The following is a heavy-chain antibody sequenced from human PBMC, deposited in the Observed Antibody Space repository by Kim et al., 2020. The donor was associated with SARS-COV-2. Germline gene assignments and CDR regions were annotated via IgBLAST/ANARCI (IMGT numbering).Heavy chain of an antibody. CDR1: GGSISSSSYY. J-gene: IGHJ4*02. CDR2: IYYSGST. CDR3: ARVGAIRSFDY. V-gene: IGHV4-39*01. D-gene: IGHD1-26*01. Sequence: SETLSLTCTVSGGSISSSSYYWGWIRQPPGKGLEWIGSIYYSGSTYYNPSLKSRVTISVDTSKNQFSLKLSSVTAADTAVYYCARVGAIRSFDYWGQGTLVTVSS.